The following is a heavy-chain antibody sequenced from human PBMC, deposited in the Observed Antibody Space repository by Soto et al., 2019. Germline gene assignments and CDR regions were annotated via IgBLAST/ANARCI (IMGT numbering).Heavy chain of an antibody. Sequence: VSLKVSRKASGYSFTGYYMHWVRQAPGQGLEWMGWINPNSGGTNYAQKFQGWITMTRDTSISTAYMELSRLRSDDTAVYYCATDSSGSLYYYGMDVWGQGTTVTVSS. V-gene: IGHV1-2*04. J-gene: IGHJ6*02. CDR3: ATDSSGSLYYYGMDV. CDR1: GYSFTGYY. CDR2: INPNSGGT. D-gene: IGHD3-22*01.